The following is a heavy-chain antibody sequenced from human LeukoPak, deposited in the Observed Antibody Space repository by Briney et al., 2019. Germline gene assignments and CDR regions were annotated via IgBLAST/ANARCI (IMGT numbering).Heavy chain of an antibody. J-gene: IGHJ4*02. CDR1: GLTFSNAW. CDR2: IKSKTDGGTT. D-gene: IGHD3-22*01. CDR3: TTYYYDSTSDFGY. V-gene: IGHV3-15*01. Sequence: GGSLRLSCAASGLTFSNAWMSWVRQAPGKGLEWVGHIKSKTDGGTTDYAAPVKGRFTISRDDSKNTQYLQMNSLKTEDTAVYYCTTYYYDSTSDFGYWGQGTLVTVSS.